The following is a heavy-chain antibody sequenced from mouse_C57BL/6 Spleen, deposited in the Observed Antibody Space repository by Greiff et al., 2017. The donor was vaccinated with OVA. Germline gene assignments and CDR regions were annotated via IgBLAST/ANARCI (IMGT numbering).Heavy chain of an antibody. CDR3: ARGGYYGSVFDY. Sequence: EVKLEESGPGLVKPSQSLSLTCSVTGYSITSGYYWHWIRQFPGNKLEWMGYISYDGSTNYNPSLKNRISITRDTSKNQFFLKLNSVTTEDTATYYCARGGYYGSVFDYWGQGTTLTVSS. CDR2: ISYDGST. D-gene: IGHD1-1*01. J-gene: IGHJ2*01. V-gene: IGHV3-6*01. CDR1: GYSITSGYY.